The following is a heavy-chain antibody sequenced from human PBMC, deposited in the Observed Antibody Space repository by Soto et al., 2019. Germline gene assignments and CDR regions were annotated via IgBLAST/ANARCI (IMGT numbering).Heavy chain of an antibody. D-gene: IGHD2-2*01. J-gene: IGHJ4*02. V-gene: IGHV4-30-4*01. CDR3: ARYCISTSCLPSSWYFDY. Sequence: SETLSLTCTVSGGSISSGDYYWSWIRQPPGKGLEWIGYIYYSGSTYYNPSLKSRVTISVDTSKNQFSLKLSSVTAADTAVYYCARYCISTSCLPSSWYFDYWGQGTLVTVSS. CDR2: IYYSGST. CDR1: GGSISSGDYY.